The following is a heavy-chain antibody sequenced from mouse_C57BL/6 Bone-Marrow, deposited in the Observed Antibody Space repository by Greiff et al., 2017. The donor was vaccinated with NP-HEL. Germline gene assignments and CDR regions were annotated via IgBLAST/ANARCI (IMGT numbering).Heavy chain of an antibody. V-gene: IGHV3-1*01. CDR2: ISYSGST. J-gene: IGHJ1*03. D-gene: IGHD1-1*01. CDR1: GYSITSGYD. CDR3: ARDYYGSSEWYFDV. Sequence: EVQLQQSGPGMVKPSQSLSLTCTVTGYSITSGYDWHWIRHFPGNKLEWMGYISYSGSTNYNPSLKSRISITHDTSKNHFFLKLNSVTTEDTATYYCARDYYGSSEWYFDVWGTGTTVTVSS.